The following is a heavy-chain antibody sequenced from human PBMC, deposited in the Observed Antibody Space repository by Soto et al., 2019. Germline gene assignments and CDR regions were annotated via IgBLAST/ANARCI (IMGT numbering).Heavy chain of an antibody. CDR1: GGPVSGDDLY. CDR2: VYHTGTT. V-gene: IGHV4-31*02. CDR3: ARHLFRADDAFDI. J-gene: IGHJ3*02. Sequence: SETLPLTCVVSGGPVSGDDLYWRWIRHLPWKGLEWIANVYHTGTTYYNPSLKSRVSMSVDTSQNQFSLILASVTAADTAVYYGARHLFRADDAFDIWGQGTMDNVSS.